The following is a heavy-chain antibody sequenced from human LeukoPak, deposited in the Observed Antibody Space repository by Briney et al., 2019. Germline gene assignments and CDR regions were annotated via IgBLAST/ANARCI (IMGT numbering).Heavy chain of an antibody. J-gene: IGHJ4*02. Sequence: GRPLRLSCAASGFTFSSYGMHCVRQAPGRGVEGVACIWYYGCNKYYAHSVKGRCTISRENSKNTLYLQMHSMRAEDTAVYYCARDHYDILAGSIDYWGQGTLLTVSS. CDR2: IWYYGCNK. D-gene: IGHD3-9*01. V-gene: IGHV3-33*08. CDR1: GFTFSSYG. CDR3: ARDHYDILAGSIDY.